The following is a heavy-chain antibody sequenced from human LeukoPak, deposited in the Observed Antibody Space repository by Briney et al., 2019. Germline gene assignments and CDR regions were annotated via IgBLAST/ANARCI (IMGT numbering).Heavy chain of an antibody. J-gene: IGHJ4*02. CDR2: INYSGTT. CDR1: GGSISGYY. Sequence: PSETLSLTCTVSGGSISGYYWSWIRQPPGKGLEWIGFINYSGTTKYNPSLKSRVTISVDTSKNQFSLKLSSVTAADTAVYYCAREGTDYWGQGTLVTVSS. D-gene: IGHD1-1*01. CDR3: AREGTDY. V-gene: IGHV4-59*01.